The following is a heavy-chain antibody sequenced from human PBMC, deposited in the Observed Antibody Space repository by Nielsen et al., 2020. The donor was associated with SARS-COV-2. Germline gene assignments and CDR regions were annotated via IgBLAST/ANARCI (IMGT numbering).Heavy chain of an antibody. CDR2: VSSSSSYT. D-gene: IGHD3-10*01. Sequence: GGSLRLSCAASGFTFSVFWMHWVRQAPGKGLEWVSYVSSSSSYTNYADSVKGRFTISRDNAKNSLYLQMNSLRAEDTAVYYCARVSNYGSGDYYYYGMDVWGQGTTVTVSS. CDR3: ARVSNYGSGDYYYYGMDV. V-gene: IGHV3-11*05. J-gene: IGHJ6*02. CDR1: GFTFSVFW.